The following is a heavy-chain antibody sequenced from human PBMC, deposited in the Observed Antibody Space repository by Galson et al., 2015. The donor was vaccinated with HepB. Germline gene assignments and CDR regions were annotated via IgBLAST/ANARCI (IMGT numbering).Heavy chain of an antibody. CDR2: IWYDGSNK. V-gene: IGHV3-33*01. D-gene: IGHD5-12*01. J-gene: IGHJ6*02. CDR1: GFTFNSYG. CDR3: ARESGYDSEFYYGMDV. Sequence: SLRLSCAASGFTFNSYGMHWVRQAPGKGLEWVAVIWYDGSNKYYADSVKGRFTISRDNSKNTLYLQMNSLRAEDTAVYYCARESGYDSEFYYGMDVWGQGTTVTVSS.